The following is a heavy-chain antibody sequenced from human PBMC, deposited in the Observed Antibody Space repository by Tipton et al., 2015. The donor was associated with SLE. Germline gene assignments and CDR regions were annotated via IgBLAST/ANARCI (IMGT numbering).Heavy chain of an antibody. Sequence: LRLSCTVSGGSISSGSFYWSWIRQPAGKGLEWIGRIYTTGTTNYNPSLKSRVTISVDTSKNQFSLKLSSVTAADTAMYYCARQEGDIVVVPAAISFDYWGQGTLVTVSS. CDR1: GGSISSGSFY. V-gene: IGHV4-61*02. CDR2: IYTTGTT. J-gene: IGHJ4*02. CDR3: ARQEGDIVVVPAAISFDY. D-gene: IGHD2-2*02.